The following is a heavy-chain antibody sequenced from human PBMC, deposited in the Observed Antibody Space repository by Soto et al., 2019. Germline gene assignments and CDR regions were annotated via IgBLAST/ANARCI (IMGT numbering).Heavy chain of an antibody. Sequence: SETLSLTCTVFGGSISSYYWSWIRQPPGKGLEWIGYIYYSGSTNYNPSLKSRVTISADTSKNQFSLKLSSVTAADTAVYYCARGAEFGEFLDYWGQGTLVTVSS. V-gene: IGHV4-59*01. D-gene: IGHD3-10*01. CDR3: ARGAEFGEFLDY. CDR2: IYYSGST. CDR1: GGSISSYY. J-gene: IGHJ4*02.